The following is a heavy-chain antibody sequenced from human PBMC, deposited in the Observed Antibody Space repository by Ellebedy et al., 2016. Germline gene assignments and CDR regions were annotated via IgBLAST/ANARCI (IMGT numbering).Heavy chain of an antibody. V-gene: IGHV3-21*01. CDR2: ISSSSSYI. CDR1: GFTFSSYA. J-gene: IGHJ6*02. CDR3: ARDLERSGWGSYRYTPPDYYGMDV. Sequence: GGSLRLSCAASGFTFSSYAMSWVRQAPGKGLEWVSSISSSSSYIYYADSVKGRFTISRDNAKNSLYLQMNSLKAEDTAVYYCARDLERSGWGSYRYTPPDYYGMDVWGQGTTVTVSS. D-gene: IGHD3-16*02.